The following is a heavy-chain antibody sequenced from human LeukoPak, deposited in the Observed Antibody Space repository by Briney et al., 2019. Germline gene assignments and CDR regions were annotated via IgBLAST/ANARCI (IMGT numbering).Heavy chain of an antibody. V-gene: IGHV5-51*01. CDR2: IYPGDSDT. CDR1: GYSFTSYW. J-gene: IGHJ3*02. CDR3: ATRYSTGWYYAFDM. Sequence: GESLKIFCKGSGYSFTSYWIGWVRQMPGKGLEWMGIIYPGDSDTRYSPSFQGKVTISADKSITTAYLQWSSLKASDTAMYYCATRYSTGWYYAFDMWGQGTMVTVSS. D-gene: IGHD6-19*01.